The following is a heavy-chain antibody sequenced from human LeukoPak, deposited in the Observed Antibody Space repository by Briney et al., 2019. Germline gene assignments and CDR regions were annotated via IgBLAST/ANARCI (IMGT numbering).Heavy chain of an antibody. CDR3: AKDAQRGFDYSNSLEY. CDR1: GFTSSHYG. V-gene: IGHV3-33*06. D-gene: IGHD4-11*01. Sequence: GGSLTLSCAASGFTSSHYGMHWVRQAPGKGLEWVAVIWSDGTNKYYADSVKGRFTIYRDDSQNRVFLQMNSLRAEDTALYYCAKDAQRGFDYSNSLEYWGQGALVSVSS. J-gene: IGHJ4*02. CDR2: IWSDGTNK.